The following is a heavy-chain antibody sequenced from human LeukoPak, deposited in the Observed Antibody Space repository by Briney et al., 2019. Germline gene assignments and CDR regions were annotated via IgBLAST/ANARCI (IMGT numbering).Heavy chain of an antibody. CDR1: GFTFSNYG. CDR3: TRDFPVAGTYYFDY. J-gene: IGHJ4*02. V-gene: IGHV3-30*03. D-gene: IGHD6-19*01. Sequence: PGGSLRLSCAASGFTFSNYGMHWVRQAPGKGLEWVAVISYDGSSKYYADSVKGRFTISRDNAKNTLYLQMNSLRDEDSALYYCTRDFPVAGTYYFDYWGQGTLVTVSS. CDR2: ISYDGSSK.